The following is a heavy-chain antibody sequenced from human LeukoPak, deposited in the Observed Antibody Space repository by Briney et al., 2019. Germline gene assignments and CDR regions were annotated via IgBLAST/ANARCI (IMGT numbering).Heavy chain of an antibody. CDR3: AKVGGYGSGSHFDY. CDR1: GYTFTVYY. Sequence: ASVKVSCKASGYTFTVYYIHWVRQAPGQGLEWVGWINPNSGGTNYAQKFQGSVTMTRDTSISTAHMELSRLRSDDTAVYYCAKVGGYGSGSHFDYWGQGTLVTVSS. J-gene: IGHJ4*02. D-gene: IGHD3-10*01. CDR2: INPNSGGT. V-gene: IGHV1-2*02.